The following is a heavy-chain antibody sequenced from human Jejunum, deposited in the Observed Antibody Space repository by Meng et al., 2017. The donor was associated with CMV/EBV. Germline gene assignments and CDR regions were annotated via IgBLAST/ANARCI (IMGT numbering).Heavy chain of an antibody. CDR2: ISGSGGNT. CDR3: ARDGYSSSWFVT. D-gene: IGHD6-13*01. CDR1: GFIFSDYY. Sequence: QVQLVESGGGLVKPGGSLRLSCAASGFIFSDYYMSWIRQAPGKGLDWVSSISGSGGNTYYSDSVKGRFTISRENAKNSLYLQMNSLRAEDTAVYYCARDGYSSSWFVTWGHGTLVTVSS. V-gene: IGHV3-11*01. J-gene: IGHJ5*01.